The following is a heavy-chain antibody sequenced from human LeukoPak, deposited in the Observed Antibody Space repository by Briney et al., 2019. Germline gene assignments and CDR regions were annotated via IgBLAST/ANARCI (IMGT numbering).Heavy chain of an antibody. CDR2: IYPGDSDT. D-gene: IGHD6-13*01. V-gene: IGHV5-51*01. CDR3: ASSIIAAAGVTAIYFDY. Sequence: GESLKISCKGSGYSFTSYWIGWVRQMPGKGPEWMGIIYPGDSDTRYSPSFQGQVTISADKSISTAYLQWSSLKASDTAMYYCASSIIAAAGVTAIYFDYWGQGTLVTVSS. J-gene: IGHJ4*02. CDR1: GYSFTSYW.